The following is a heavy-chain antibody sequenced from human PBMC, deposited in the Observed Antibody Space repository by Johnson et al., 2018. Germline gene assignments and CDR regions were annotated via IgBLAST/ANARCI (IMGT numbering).Heavy chain of an antibody. V-gene: IGHV3-30-3*01. CDR3: ARTSSGYKDAFDI. Sequence: QVQLVQSGGGVVQPGRSLRLSCAASGFTFSSYAMHWVRQAPGKGLEWVAVISYHGTTKYYADSVKGRFTISRDNSKNTLYLQMNSLRAEDTAVYYCARTSSGYKDAFDIWDQGTMVTVSS. CDR2: ISYHGTTK. D-gene: IGHD3-22*01. CDR1: GFTFSSYA. J-gene: IGHJ3*02.